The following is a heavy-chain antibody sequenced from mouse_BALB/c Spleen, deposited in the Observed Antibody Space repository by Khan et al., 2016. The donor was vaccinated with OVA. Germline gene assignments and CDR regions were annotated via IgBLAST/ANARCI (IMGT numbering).Heavy chain of an antibody. CDR3: EGGGAYWGGDVWFAY. J-gene: IGHJ3*01. Sequence: QVQLQQSGAELARPGASVKMSCKTSGYTFTSYTIHWIKLRPGQGLEWIGYINPNNGYTNYNQKFKDKATLTVEKSSTTAYMQLSSLPSDDSAILLCEGGGAYWGGDVWFAYWGQGTLVTVSA. CDR2: INPNNGYT. CDR1: GYTFTSYT. V-gene: IGHV1-4*01.